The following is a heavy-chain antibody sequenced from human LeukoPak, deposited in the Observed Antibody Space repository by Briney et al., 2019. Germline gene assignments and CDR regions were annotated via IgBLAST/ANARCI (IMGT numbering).Heavy chain of an antibody. Sequence: PGGSLRLSCAASGFTFRSYAMSWVRQAPGKGLEWVSVISGSGGSTYYADSVKGRFTISRDNSKNTLYLQMNSLRAEDTAVYYCAKGGSDYYYYAMDVWGQGTTVTVSS. J-gene: IGHJ6*02. CDR1: GFTFRSYA. D-gene: IGHD6-6*01. CDR2: ISGSGGST. V-gene: IGHV3-23*01. CDR3: AKGGSDYYYYAMDV.